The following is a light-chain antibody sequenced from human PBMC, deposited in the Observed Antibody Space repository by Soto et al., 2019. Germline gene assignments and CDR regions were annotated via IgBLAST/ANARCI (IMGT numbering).Light chain of an antibody. V-gene: IGLV2-14*03. Sequence: QSALTQPASVSGSPGQSITISCTGTSTDLGLYDYVSWYQQHPGKAPKLMIYDVNDRPSGVSNRFSGSKSGNTASLTISGLQAEDEADYYCNSYTSTSTVIFGEGTQLTVL. CDR1: STDLGLYDY. J-gene: IGLJ2*01. CDR3: NSYTSTSTVI. CDR2: DVN.